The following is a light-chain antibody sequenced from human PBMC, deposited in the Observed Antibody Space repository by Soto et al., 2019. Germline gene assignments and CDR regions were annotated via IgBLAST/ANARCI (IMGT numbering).Light chain of an antibody. V-gene: IGLV2-14*01. CDR2: EVS. Sequence: QSALTQPASVSGSPGQSITISCTGTSSDVGGYNYVSWYQQHPGKAPKLMIYEVSNRPSGVSNRFSGSKSGNTASLTISGLQAEDEDDYYCSSYTSSSPDWVFGGGTKVTVL. CDR3: SSYTSSSPDWV. J-gene: IGLJ3*02. CDR1: SSDVGGYNY.